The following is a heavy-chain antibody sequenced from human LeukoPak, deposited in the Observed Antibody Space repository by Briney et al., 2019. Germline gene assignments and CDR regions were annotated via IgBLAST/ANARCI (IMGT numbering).Heavy chain of an antibody. CDR2: ISGSGGST. D-gene: IGHD3-22*01. CDR3: ARLPTFYYDSSHYHYDY. J-gene: IGHJ4*02. V-gene: IGHV3-23*01. CDR1: GGSFSGYY. Sequence: ETLSLTCAVYGGSFSGYYWSWVRQAPGKGLEWVSAISGSGGSTYYADSVKGRFTISRDNSKNTLYLQMNSLRAEDTAVYYCARLPTFYYDSSHYHYDYWGQGTLVTVSS.